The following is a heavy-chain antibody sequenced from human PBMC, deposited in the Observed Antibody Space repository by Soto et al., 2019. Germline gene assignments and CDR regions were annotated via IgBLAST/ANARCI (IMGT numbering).Heavy chain of an antibody. J-gene: IGHJ3*02. D-gene: IGHD6-25*01. V-gene: IGHV2-5*02. CDR2: IYCDDDE. CDR3: AQFLGTWSGLEAFKI. Sequence: QITLKESGPTLVKPTQTLTLTCTFSGFSLTTSGVGVGWLRQPPGTALQWLALIYCDDDERYNPSMKSRLTISKDASKGQLLLTMTAVDPVDTATCYCAQFLGTWSGLEAFKIWCQGTMVTVSS. CDR1: GFSLTTSGVG.